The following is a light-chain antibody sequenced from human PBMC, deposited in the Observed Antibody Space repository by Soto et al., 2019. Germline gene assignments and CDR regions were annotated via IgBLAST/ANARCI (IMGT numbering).Light chain of an antibody. CDR1: QSISDS. CDR2: SAS. J-gene: IGKJ1*01. Sequence: DIQMTQFPSTLSASVGDRVTIACRASQSISDSLAWYQVKPGTAPKLLIYSASTIKSGVPSRFSGSGSGTEFTLTISSLQPDDSATYFCQQYNADWTFGQGTKVAIK. V-gene: IGKV1-5*03. CDR3: QQYNADWT.